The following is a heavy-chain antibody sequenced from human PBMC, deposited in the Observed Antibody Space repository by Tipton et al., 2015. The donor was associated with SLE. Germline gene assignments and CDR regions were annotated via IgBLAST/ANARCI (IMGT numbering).Heavy chain of an antibody. Sequence: SLRLSCAASGFIVRSHYMSWVRQAPGKGLEWVSVIYSGETTYYADSVKGRFAISRDNSKNTLSLQMNSLRPEDTAVYYCATLWVYCSVGRCYSAFWGQGTLVTVSS. D-gene: IGHD2-15*01. CDR2: IYSGETT. V-gene: IGHV3-53*05. CDR1: GFIVRSHY. CDR3: ATLWVYCSVGRCYSAF. J-gene: IGHJ4*02.